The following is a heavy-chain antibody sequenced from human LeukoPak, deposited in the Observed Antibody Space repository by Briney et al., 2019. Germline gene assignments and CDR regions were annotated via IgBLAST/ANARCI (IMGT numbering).Heavy chain of an antibody. CDR3: ARNPKERISHNWFDP. J-gene: IGHJ5*02. CDR1: GYSISSGYY. D-gene: IGHD3-3*02. CDR2: IYHSGST. V-gene: IGHV4-38-2*02. Sequence: PSETLSLTCTVSGYSISSGYYWGWIRQPPGKGLEWIGSIYHSGSTYYNPSLKSRVTISVDTSKNQFSLKLSSVTAADTAVYYCARNPKERISHNWFDPWGQGTLVTVSS.